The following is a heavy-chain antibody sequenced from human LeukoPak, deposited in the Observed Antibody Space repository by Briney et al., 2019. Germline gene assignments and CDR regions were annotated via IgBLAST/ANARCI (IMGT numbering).Heavy chain of an antibody. Sequence: SETLSLTCTVSGGSISSYYWSWVRQPPGKGLEWIGYIYYTGSTNYNPSLKSRVTISVDTSKNQFSLKLSSVTAADTAVYYCASSRVPAFRGLDYWGQGTLVTVSS. CDR1: GGSISSYY. D-gene: IGHD2-2*01. CDR3: ASSRVPAFRGLDY. CDR2: IYYTGST. J-gene: IGHJ4*02. V-gene: IGHV4-59*12.